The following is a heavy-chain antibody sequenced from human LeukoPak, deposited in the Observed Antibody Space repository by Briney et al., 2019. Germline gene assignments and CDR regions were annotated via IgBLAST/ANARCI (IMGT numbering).Heavy chain of an antibody. CDR2: ISSSSTYR. CDR3: ARSGLFGRTEPWYYFDY. V-gene: IGHV3-21*01. CDR1: GFTFNSYR. D-gene: IGHD3-3*01. J-gene: IGHJ4*02. Sequence: GGSVTLNCAASGFTFNSYRMNWLRPAPGKGLVWVLYISSSSTYRYYANSVKGRSTISRDNAKNSLYLQMNSLGAEDTAVYYCARSGLFGRTEPWYYFDYWGQGTLVTVSS.